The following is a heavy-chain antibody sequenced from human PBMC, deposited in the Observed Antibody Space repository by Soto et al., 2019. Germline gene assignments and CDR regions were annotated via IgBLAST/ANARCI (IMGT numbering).Heavy chain of an antibody. CDR2: ISGSDGTT. J-gene: IGHJ4*02. D-gene: IGHD6-6*01. Sequence: GGSLRLSCAASGFTFSSYVMSWVRQAPGKGLEWVSSISGSDGTTYHADSVKGRFTISRDNSKNTLYLQMNSLRAEDTAVYYCAKSITARPFDYRGQGALVTVSS. CDR3: AKSITARPFDY. CDR1: GFTFSSYV. V-gene: IGHV3-23*01.